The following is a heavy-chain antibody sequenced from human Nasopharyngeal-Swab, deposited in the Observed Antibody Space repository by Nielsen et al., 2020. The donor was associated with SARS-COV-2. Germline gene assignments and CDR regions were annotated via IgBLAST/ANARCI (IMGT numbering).Heavy chain of an antibody. J-gene: IGHJ5*02. V-gene: IGHV4-4*01. CDR3: ARGVANPIVVVTGWCWFDP. Sequence: SETLSLTCAVSGGSISSSNWWSWVRQPPGKGLEWIGEIYHSGSTNYNPSLKSRVTISVDKSKNQFSLKLSSVTAADTAVYCCARGVANPIVVVTGWCWFDPWGQGTLVTVSS. CDR2: IYHSGST. D-gene: IGHD2-21*02. CDR1: GGSISSSNW.